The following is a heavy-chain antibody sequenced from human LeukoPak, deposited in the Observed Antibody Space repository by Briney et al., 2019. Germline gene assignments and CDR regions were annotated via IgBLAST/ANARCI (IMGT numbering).Heavy chain of an antibody. Sequence: SETLSLTCTVSGGSISSSSYYWGWIRQPPGKGLEWIGSIYYSGSTYYNPSLKSRVTISVDTSKNQFSLKLSSVTAADTAVYYCATTHYDFWSGYYGGSFDYWGQGTLVTVSS. J-gene: IGHJ4*02. V-gene: IGHV4-39*01. CDR2: IYYSGST. D-gene: IGHD3-3*01. CDR3: ATTHYDFWSGYYGGSFDY. CDR1: GGSISSSSYY.